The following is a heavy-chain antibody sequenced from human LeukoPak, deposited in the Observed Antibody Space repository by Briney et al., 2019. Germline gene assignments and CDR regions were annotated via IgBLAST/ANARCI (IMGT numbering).Heavy chain of an antibody. V-gene: IGHV3-30*04. Sequence: SGGSLRLSCAASGFTFSSYAMHWVRQAPGKGLEWVAVVSFDGNNKYFADSVKGRFTISRDNSKNTLYLQMNSLRAEDTAVYYCAKDKAVIINTKNDYWGQGTPVTVSS. CDR2: VSFDGNNK. CDR1: GFTFSSYA. D-gene: IGHD4-23*01. J-gene: IGHJ4*02. CDR3: AKDKAVIINTKNDY.